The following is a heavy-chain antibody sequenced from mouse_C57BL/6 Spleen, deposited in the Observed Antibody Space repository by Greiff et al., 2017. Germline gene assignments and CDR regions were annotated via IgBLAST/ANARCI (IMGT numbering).Heavy chain of an antibody. V-gene: IGHV1-62-2*01. CDR2: FYPGSGSI. CDR1: GYTFTEYT. D-gene: IGHD2-4*01. Sequence: QVQLQQSGAELVKPGASVKLSCKASGYTFTEYTIHWVKQRSGQGLEWIGWFYPGSGSIKYNEKFKDKATLTADKSSSTVYMELSRLTSEDSAVYFCARHEGGDYDYDGRSWFAYWGQGTLVTVSA. CDR3: ARHEGGDYDYDGRSWFAY. J-gene: IGHJ3*01.